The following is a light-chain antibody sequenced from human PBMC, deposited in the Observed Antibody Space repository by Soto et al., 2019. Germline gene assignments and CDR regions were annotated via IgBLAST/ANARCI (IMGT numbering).Light chain of an antibody. J-gene: IGKJ2*01. V-gene: IGKV3-20*01. CDR2: GAS. Sequence: EIVLTQSPGTLSLSPGERATLSCRASQSVSSSYLAWYQQKPGQAPRLLIYGASSRATGIPDRFSGSGSGTDFTLTISRLEPEDFVVYYCQQYGSSPPMYNFGQGTQLEIK. CDR1: QSVSSSY. CDR3: QQYGSSPPMYN.